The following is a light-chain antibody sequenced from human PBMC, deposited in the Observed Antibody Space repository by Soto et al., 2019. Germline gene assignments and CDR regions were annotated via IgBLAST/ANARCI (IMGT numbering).Light chain of an antibody. CDR2: DVS. V-gene: IGKV1-5*01. CDR3: QQYDSYPLT. Sequence: DVQMTQSPSTLSASVGDRVTLTCRASQSINNLLAWYQQKPGNAPTFLIYDVSTLESGVPSRFSGSGSGTEFTLTISSLQPEDFATYYCQQYDSYPLTFGGGTRVEIK. J-gene: IGKJ4*01. CDR1: QSINNL.